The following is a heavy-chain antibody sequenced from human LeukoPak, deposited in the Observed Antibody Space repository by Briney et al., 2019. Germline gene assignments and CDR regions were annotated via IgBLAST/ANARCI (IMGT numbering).Heavy chain of an antibody. CDR3: ARGEGYCSSTSCYGWFDP. CDR1: GGSISSGDYY. CDR2: IYYSGGT. Sequence: SETLSLTCTVSGGSISSGDYYWSWIRQPPGKGLEWIGYIYYSGGTYYNPSLKSRVTISVDTSKNQFSLKLSSVTAADTAVYYCARGEGYCSSTSCYGWFDPWGQGTLVTVSS. J-gene: IGHJ5*02. D-gene: IGHD2-2*01. V-gene: IGHV4-30-4*08.